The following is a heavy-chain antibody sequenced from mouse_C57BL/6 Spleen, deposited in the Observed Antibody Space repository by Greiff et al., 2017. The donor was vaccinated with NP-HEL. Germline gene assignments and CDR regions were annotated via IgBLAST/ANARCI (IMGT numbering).Heavy chain of an antibody. Sequence: EVQVVESGPELVKPGASVKISCKASGYSFTGYYMNWVKQSPEKSLEWIGEINPSTGGTTYNQKFKAKATLTVDKYSSTAYMQLKSLTSEDSAVYYCARNYGSSSWFAYWGQGTLVTVSA. CDR2: INPSTGGT. CDR1: GYSFTGYY. V-gene: IGHV1-42*01. D-gene: IGHD1-1*01. CDR3: ARNYGSSSWFAY. J-gene: IGHJ3*01.